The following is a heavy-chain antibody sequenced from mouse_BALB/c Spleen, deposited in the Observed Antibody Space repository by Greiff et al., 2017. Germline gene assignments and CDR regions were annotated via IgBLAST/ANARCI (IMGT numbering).Heavy chain of an antibody. J-gene: IGHJ4*01. CDR2: IYPGDGDT. V-gene: IGHV1-82*01. Sequence: VQLQQSGPELVKPGASVKISCKASGYAFSSSWMNWVKQRPGQGLEWIGRIYPGDGDTNYNGKFKGKATLTADKSSSTAYMQLSSLTSVDSAVNFCARRNDYYAMDYWGQGTSVTVSS. CDR1: GYAFSSSW. CDR3: ARRNDYYAMDY.